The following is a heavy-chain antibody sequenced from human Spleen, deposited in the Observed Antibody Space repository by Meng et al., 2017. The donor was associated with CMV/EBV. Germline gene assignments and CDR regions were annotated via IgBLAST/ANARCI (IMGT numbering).Heavy chain of an antibody. CDR3: AKTLTVVTPNDAFDI. V-gene: IGHV3-53*01. J-gene: IGHJ3*02. Sequence: GESLKISCAASGFSVSSNYMAWVRQAPGKGLEWVAVVTTGAGTYYADSVKGRFTISRDNSKNTLYLQMNSLRAEDTAVYYCAKTLTVVTPNDAFDIWGQGTMVTVSS. CDR2: VTTGAGT. D-gene: IGHD4-23*01. CDR1: GFSVSSNY.